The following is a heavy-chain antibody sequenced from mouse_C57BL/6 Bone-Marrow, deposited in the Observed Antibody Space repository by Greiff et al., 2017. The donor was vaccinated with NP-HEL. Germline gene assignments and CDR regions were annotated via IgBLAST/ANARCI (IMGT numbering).Heavy chain of an antibody. CDR2: INPSNGGT. J-gene: IGHJ3*01. V-gene: IGHV1-53*01. D-gene: IGHD2-2*01. CDR1: GYTFTSYW. CDR3: ARPIYYGDDVWLAY. Sequence: QVQLQQPGTELVKPGASVQLSCKASGYTFTSYWMHWVKQRPGQGLEWIGNINPSNGGTNYNEKFKSKATLTVAKFSSTAYMQLSSLTSEDSAGYYCARPIYYGDDVWLAYWGQGTLVTVSA.